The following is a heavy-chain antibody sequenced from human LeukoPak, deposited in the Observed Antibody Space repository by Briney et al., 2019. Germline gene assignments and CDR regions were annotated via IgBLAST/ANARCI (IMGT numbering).Heavy chain of an antibody. CDR2: IYYSGST. CDR1: GGSISSGGYY. J-gene: IGHJ3*02. CDR3: ARISAMVTPPGLYGDYLQHDAFDI. V-gene: IGHV4-31*03. D-gene: IGHD4-17*01. Sequence: SQTLSLTRTVSGGSISSGGYYWSWIRQHPGKGLEWIGYIYYSGSTYYNPSLKSRVTISVDTSKNQFSLKLSSVTAADTAVYYCARISAMVTPPGLYGDYLQHDAFDIWGQGTMVTVSS.